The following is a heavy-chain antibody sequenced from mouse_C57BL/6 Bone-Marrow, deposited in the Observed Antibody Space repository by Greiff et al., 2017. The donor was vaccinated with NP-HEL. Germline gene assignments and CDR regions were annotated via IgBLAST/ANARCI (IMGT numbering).Heavy chain of an antibody. V-gene: IGHV1-64*01. CDR2: IHPNSGST. D-gene: IGHD2-12*01. J-gene: IGHJ2*01. CDR3: ARREDSAYFDY. Sequence: QLQQPGAELVKPGASVKLSCKASGYTFTSYWMHWVKQRPGQGLEWIGMIHPNSGSTNYNEKFKSKATLTVDKASSTAYMQLSSLTSEDSAVYYCARREDSAYFDYWGQGTTLTVSS. CDR1: GYTFTSYW.